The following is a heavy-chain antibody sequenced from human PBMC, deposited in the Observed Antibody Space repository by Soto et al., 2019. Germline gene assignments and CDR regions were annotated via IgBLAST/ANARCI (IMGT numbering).Heavy chain of an antibody. CDR3: AKDLEIVVVTRDAFDI. Sequence: EVQLLESGGGLVQPGGSLRLSCAASGFTFSSYAMSWVRQAPGKGLEGVSAISGSGGSTYYADSVKGRFTISRDNSKNTLYLQMNSLRAEDTAVYYCAKDLEIVVVTRDAFDIWGQGTMVTVSS. J-gene: IGHJ3*02. CDR2: ISGSGGST. D-gene: IGHD3-22*01. CDR1: GFTFSSYA. V-gene: IGHV3-23*01.